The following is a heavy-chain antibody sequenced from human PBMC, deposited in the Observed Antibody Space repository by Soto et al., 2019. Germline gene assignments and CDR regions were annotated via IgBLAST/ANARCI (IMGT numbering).Heavy chain of an antibody. J-gene: IGHJ1*01. V-gene: IGHV3-64D*06. CDR2: ISNNGGST. CDR1: VFIFSDYA. Sequence: GSLRLSCSASVFIFSDYAMHWVRLTPGKGLEFVSAISNNGGSTNDAPSVWGRFTISRDNSKNTVYLEMSSLRVEDTAIYYCVKDPSRGGWYGFFLHWGQGTVVTVS. D-gene: IGHD6-19*01. CDR3: VKDPSRGGWYGFFLH.